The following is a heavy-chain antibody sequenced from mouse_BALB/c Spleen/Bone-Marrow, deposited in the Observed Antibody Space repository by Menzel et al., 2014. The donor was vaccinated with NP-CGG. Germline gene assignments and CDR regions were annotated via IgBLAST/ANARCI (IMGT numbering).Heavy chain of an antibody. CDR1: EYEFPSHD. CDR3: ARHGDYYGSSLFAY. Sequence: EVKLVESGGGLVQPGESLKLSCESNEYEFPSHDMSWVRKTPEKRLELVAAINSDGGSTYYPDTMERRFIISRDNSKKTLYLQMSSLRSEYTAFYYCARHGDYYGSSLFAYWGQGTLVTVSA. V-gene: IGHV5-2*01. D-gene: IGHD1-1*01. J-gene: IGHJ3*01. CDR2: INSDGGST.